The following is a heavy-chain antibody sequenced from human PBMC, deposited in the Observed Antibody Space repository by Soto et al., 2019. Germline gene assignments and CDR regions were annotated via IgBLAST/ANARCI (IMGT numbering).Heavy chain of an antibody. CDR3: ARCPVNGDFDY. Sequence: PSETLSLTCSVSGGSISSVGHYWTWIRQQPGKGLEWIGYIYYSGSTDYNPSLKSRVTISVDTSKNQFSLKLSSVTAADTAVYYCARCPVNGDFDYWGQGTLVTVSS. CDR1: GGSISSVGHY. D-gene: IGHD1-1*01. V-gene: IGHV4-31*03. CDR2: IYYSGST. J-gene: IGHJ4*02.